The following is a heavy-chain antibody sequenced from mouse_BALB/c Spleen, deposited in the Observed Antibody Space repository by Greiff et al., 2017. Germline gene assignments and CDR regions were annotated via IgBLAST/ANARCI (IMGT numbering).Heavy chain of an antibody. V-gene: IGHV1-54*01. CDR1: GYAFTNYL. Sequence: VQLQQSGAELVRPGTSVKVSCKASGYAFTNYLIEWVKQRPGQGLEWIGVINPGSGGTNYNEKFKGKATLTADKSSSTAYMQLSSLTSDDSAVYYCARFSPNWARAMDYWGQGTSVTVSS. CDR3: ARFSPNWARAMDY. D-gene: IGHD4-1*01. CDR2: INPGSGGT. J-gene: IGHJ4*01.